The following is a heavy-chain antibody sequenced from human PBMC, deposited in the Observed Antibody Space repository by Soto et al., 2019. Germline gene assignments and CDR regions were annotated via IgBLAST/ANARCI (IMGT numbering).Heavy chain of an antibody. CDR1: GFTFSSYG. CDR3: AKEGGHLTFDY. D-gene: IGHD3-16*01. V-gene: IGHV3-30*18. J-gene: IGHJ4*02. CDR2: ISYDGSNK. Sequence: GWSQRLSSAVSGFTFSSYGMHWVRQAPGKGLEWVAVISYDGSNKYYADSVKGRFTISRDNSKNTLYLQMNSLRAEDTAVYYCAKEGGHLTFDYWGQGTLVTVSP.